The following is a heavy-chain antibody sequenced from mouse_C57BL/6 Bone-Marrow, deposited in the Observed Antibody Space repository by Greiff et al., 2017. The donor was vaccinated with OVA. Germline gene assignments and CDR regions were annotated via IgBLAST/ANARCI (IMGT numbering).Heavy chain of an antibody. CDR2: INPYNGGT. V-gene: IGHV1-19*01. D-gene: IGHD1-1*01. CDR3: ARIYSPFAY. CDR1: GYTFTDYY. J-gene: IGHJ3*01. Sequence: EVQLQQSGPVLVKPGASVKMSCKASGYTFTDYYMNWVKQSHGKSLEWIGVINPYNGGTSYNQKFKGKATLTVDKSSSTAYMELNSLTSEDSAVYYCARIYSPFAYWGQGTLVTVSA.